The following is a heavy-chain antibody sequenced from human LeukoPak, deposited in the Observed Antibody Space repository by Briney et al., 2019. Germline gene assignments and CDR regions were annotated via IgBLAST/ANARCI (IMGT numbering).Heavy chain of an antibody. CDR2: IWSDGTEK. Sequence: GGSLRLSCAASGFTYSHYGMHWVRQAPGKGLEWVAVIWSDGTEKYYADAVKGRFTISRDNSRNTLYLQMNSLRGEDTAVYYCAKDAQRGFDYSNSLEYWGQGTLVTVSP. CDR1: GFTYSHYG. J-gene: IGHJ4*02. V-gene: IGHV3-33*06. D-gene: IGHD4-11*01. CDR3: AKDAQRGFDYSNSLEY.